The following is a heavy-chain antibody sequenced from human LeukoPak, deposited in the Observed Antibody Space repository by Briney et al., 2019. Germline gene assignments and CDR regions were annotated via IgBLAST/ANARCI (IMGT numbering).Heavy chain of an antibody. CDR1: GFTFSSYS. D-gene: IGHD4-17*01. CDR3: ARDDYGDFYFDY. V-gene: IGHV3-21*01. Sequence: GGSLRLSRAASGFTFSSYSMNWVRQAPGKGLEWVSSISSSSSYIYYADSVKGRFTISRDNAKNSLYLQMNSLRAEDTAVYYCARDDYGDFYFDYWGQGTLVTVSS. J-gene: IGHJ4*02. CDR2: ISSSSSYI.